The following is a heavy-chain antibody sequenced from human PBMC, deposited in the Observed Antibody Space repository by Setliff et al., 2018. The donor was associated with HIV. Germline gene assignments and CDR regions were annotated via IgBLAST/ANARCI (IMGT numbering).Heavy chain of an antibody. CDR2: IYYSGTT. CDR3: AREGYGDKRERYFYYMDV. CDR1: GGSINSDNYY. V-gene: IGHV4-31*03. J-gene: IGHJ6*03. D-gene: IGHD4-17*01. Sequence: SETLSLTCSVSGGSINSDNYYWGWIRQAPGKGLEWIGSIYYSGTTYYNPSLKSRATISVGTSKNQFSLKLTSVTAADTAVYYCAREGYGDKRERYFYYMDVWGKGTTVTVSS.